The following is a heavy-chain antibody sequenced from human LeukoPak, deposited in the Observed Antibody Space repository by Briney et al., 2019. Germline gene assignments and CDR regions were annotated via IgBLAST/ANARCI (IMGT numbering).Heavy chain of an antibody. D-gene: IGHD3-9*01. V-gene: IGHV3-21*01. CDR2: ISSSSSYT. CDR3: ARGLRDYDILTGYYFASTGVSEFDY. J-gene: IGHJ4*02. CDR1: GFTFSSYS. Sequence: PGGSLRLSCAASGFTFSSYSMNWVRQAPGKGLEWVSSISSSSSYTYYADSVKGRFNISRDNAKNSLYLQMNRLRAEDTAVYYCARGLRDYDILTGYYFASTGVSEFDYWGQGTLVTVSS.